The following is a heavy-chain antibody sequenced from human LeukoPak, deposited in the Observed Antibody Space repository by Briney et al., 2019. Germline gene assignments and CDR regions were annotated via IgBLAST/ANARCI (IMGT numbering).Heavy chain of an antibody. V-gene: IGHV3-30-3*01. CDR1: GFMFSSDA. CDR3: ARGRYYGMDV. J-gene: IGHJ6*02. CDR2: ISYDGSNK. Sequence: GRSLRLSCAASGFMFSSDAMHWVRQAPGKGLEWVAVISYDGSNKYYADSEKGRFTISRDNAKNTLYLQMNNLRAEDTAVYYCARGRYYGMDVWGQGTTVTVSS.